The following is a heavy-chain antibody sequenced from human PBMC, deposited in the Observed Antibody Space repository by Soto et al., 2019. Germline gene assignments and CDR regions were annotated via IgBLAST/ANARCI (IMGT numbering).Heavy chain of an antibody. J-gene: IGHJ4*02. CDR2: IGPYGNTI. V-gene: IGHV3-11*01. CDR3: ARNDHTYGVY. Sequence: QVQLVESGGGLVKPGESLRVSCAAYGFSFRDYFMRWIRQAPGKGLEWVAYIGPYGNTIGYADSVKGRFTISRDDAKKSLFLHMDSLRSEDTGVYYCARNDHTYGVYWGQGTPVTLSS. CDR1: GFSFRDYF. D-gene: IGHD1-1*01.